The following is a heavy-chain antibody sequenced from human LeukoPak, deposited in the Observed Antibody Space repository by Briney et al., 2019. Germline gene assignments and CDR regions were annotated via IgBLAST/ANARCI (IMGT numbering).Heavy chain of an antibody. J-gene: IGHJ5*02. CDR2: INHSGST. V-gene: IGHV4-34*01. D-gene: IGHD3-10*01. Sequence: PSETLSLTCAVYGGSFSGYYWSWIRQPPGKGLEWIGEINHSGSTNYNPSLKSRVTISVDTSKNQFSLKLSSVTAADTAVYYCARASAGLGSGSYSPWGQGTLVTVSS. CDR3: ARASAGLGSGSYSP. CDR1: GGSFSGYY.